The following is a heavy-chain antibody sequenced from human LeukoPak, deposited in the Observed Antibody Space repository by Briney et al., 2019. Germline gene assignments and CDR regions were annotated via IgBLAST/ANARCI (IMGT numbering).Heavy chain of an antibody. CDR2: ISWDGGST. CDR1: GFTFDDYT. J-gene: IGHJ6*02. V-gene: IGHV3-43*01. Sequence: GGSLRLSCAASGFTFDDYTMHWVRQAPGKGLEWVSLISWDGGSTYYADSVKGRFTISRDNSKNSLYLQMNSLRTEDTALYYCAKDGYCSGGSCYSRYYYYGVDVWGQGTTVTVSS. CDR3: AKDGYCSGGSCYSRYYYYGVDV. D-gene: IGHD2-15*01.